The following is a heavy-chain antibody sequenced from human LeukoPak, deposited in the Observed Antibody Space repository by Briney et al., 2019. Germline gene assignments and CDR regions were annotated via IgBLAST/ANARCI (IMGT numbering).Heavy chain of an antibody. CDR1: GYTFTSYD. CDR3: ARSGYSSSWYRYYYYYMDV. Sequence: GASVKVSCKASGYTFTSYDINWVRQATGQGLEWMGWMNPNSGNTGYAQKFQGRVTVTRNTSISTAYMELSSLRSEDTAVYYCARSGYSSSWYRYYYYYMDVWGKGTTVTVSS. CDR2: MNPNSGNT. J-gene: IGHJ6*03. V-gene: IGHV1-8*01. D-gene: IGHD6-13*01.